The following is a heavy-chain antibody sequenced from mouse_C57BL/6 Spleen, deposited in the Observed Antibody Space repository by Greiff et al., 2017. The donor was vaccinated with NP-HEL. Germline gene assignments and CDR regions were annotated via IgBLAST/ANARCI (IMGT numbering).Heavy chain of an antibody. V-gene: IGHV1-52*01. CDR3: ARGLDYYGSSSWYFDV. CDR1: GYTFTSYW. Sequence: QVQLQQPGAELVRPGSSVKLSCKASGYTFTSYWMHWVKQRPIQGLEWIGNIDPSDSETHYNQKFKDKATLTVDKSSSTAYMQLSSLTSEDSAVYYCARGLDYYGSSSWYFDVWGTGTTVTVSS. CDR2: IDPSDSET. D-gene: IGHD1-1*01. J-gene: IGHJ1*03.